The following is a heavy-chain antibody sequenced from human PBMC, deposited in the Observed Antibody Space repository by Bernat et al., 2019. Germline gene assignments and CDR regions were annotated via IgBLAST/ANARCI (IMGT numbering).Heavy chain of an antibody. CDR2: INSDGSST. Sequence: EVQLVESGGGLVQPGGSLRLSCAASGFTFSSYWMHWVRQAPGKALVWVSRINSDGSSTSYADSVKGRFTISRDNAKNTLYLQMNSLRAEDTSVYYCAKGLGGNGNYYYYMDVWGKGTTVTVSS. V-gene: IGHV3-74*01. J-gene: IGHJ6*03. CDR1: GFTFSSYW. CDR3: AKGLGGNGNYYYYMDV.